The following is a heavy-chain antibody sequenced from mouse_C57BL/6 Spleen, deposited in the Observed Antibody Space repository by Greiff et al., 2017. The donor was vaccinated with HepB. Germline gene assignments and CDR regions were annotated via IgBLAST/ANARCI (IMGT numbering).Heavy chain of an antibody. CDR2: ISGGGGNT. V-gene: IGHV5-9*01. Sequence: EVQRVESGGGLVKPGGSLKLSCAASGFTFSSYTMSWVRQTPEKRLEWVATISGGGGNTYYPDSVKGRFTISRDNAKNTLYLQMSSLRSEDTALYYCARPPDYYSNYWYFDVWGTGTTVTVSS. D-gene: IGHD2-5*01. CDR1: GFTFSSYT. J-gene: IGHJ1*03. CDR3: ARPPDYYSNYWYFDV.